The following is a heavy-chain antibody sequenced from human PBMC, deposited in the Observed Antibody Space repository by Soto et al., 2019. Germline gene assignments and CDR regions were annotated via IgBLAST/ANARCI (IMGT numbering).Heavy chain of an antibody. V-gene: IGHV3-30-3*01. CDR2: ISYDGSNK. D-gene: IGHD2-15*01. CDR3: ARTTGGDGGSGYAFHI. CDR1: GFTFSSYS. Sequence: QVQLVESGGGVVQPGRSLRLSCAASGFTFSSYSMHWVRQAPGKGLEWVAVISYDGSNKYYADSVKGQFTMSGDNTKNTLYLQINSRRAEDTAVYYCARTTGGDGGSGYAFHIW. J-gene: IGHJ3*02.